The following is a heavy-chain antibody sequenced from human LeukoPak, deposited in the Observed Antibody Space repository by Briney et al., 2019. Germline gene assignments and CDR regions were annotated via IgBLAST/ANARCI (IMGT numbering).Heavy chain of an antibody. Sequence: GESLKISCKGSGYGFASYWIGWVRQMPGKGLEWMGIIYPSDSDIRYSPSFQGQVTISADKSISTAFLQWSSLKASDTAMYYCARPPRADFWGQGSLVTVSS. CDR3: ARPPRADF. CDR1: GYGFASYW. V-gene: IGHV5-51*01. CDR2: IYPSDSDI. J-gene: IGHJ4*02.